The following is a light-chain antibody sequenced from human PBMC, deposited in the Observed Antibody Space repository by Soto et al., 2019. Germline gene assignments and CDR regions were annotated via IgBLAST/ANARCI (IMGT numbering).Light chain of an antibody. CDR1: SGSIDSNY. J-gene: IGLJ2*01. CDR2: EDN. CDR3: QSYDSSNQEG. Sequence: NFMLTQPHSVSESPGKTVTISCTRSSGSIDSNYVQWYQQRPGSSPTTVIYEDNQRPSGVPDRFSGSIDISSNSASLTISGLRTEDEADYYCQSYDSSNQEGFGGGTKLTVL. V-gene: IGLV6-57*01.